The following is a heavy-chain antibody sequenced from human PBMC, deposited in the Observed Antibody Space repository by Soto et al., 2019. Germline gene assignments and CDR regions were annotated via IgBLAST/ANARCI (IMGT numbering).Heavy chain of an antibody. J-gene: IGHJ6*02. V-gene: IGHV3-21*01. CDR2: IRGFSPYT. CDR3: ARDRGYDAHDYYYNAMDV. D-gene: IGHD2-15*01. CDR1: GFTFSSYW. Sequence: PGGSLRLSCAASGFTFSSYWMSWVRQAPGKGLEWVSGIRGFSPYTFYAESVKGRFTISRDNAKNSLYLQMNSLGVEDTAVYYCARDRGYDAHDYYYNAMDVWGQGTTVTVSS.